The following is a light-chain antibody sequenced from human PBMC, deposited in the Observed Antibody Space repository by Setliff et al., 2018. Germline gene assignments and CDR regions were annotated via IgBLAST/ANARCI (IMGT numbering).Light chain of an antibody. V-gene: IGLV1-40*01. CDR1: SSNIGAGYD. J-gene: IGLJ1*01. CDR2: DNS. CDR3: QSSDSSLSGSIV. Sequence: VLTQPPSVSGAPGQRVTISCTGSSSNIGAGYDVHWYQQLPGTAPKLLIYDNSNRPSGVPDRFSGSKSGTSASLAITGLQAEDEADYYCQSSDSSLSGSIVFGTGTKVTVL.